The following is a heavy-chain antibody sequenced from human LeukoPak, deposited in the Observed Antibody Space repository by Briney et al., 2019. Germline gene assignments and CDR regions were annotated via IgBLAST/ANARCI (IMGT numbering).Heavy chain of an antibody. V-gene: IGHV1-69*01. Sequence: GSSVKVSCKASGGTFSSYAISWVRQAPGQGLEWMGGIIPIFGTANYAQKFQGRVTITADESTSTAYMELSSLRSEDTAVYYCAGGVVPAAIDYYYYMDVWGKGTTVTVSS. D-gene: IGHD2-2*01. CDR1: GGTFSSYA. J-gene: IGHJ6*03. CDR2: IIPIFGTA. CDR3: AGGVVPAAIDYYYYMDV.